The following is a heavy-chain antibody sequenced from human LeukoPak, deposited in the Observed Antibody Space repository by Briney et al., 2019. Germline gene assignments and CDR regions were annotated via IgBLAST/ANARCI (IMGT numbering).Heavy chain of an antibody. CDR3: ARDEGYYNSSGIDY. Sequence: ASVKVSCKASGYTFTSYGISWVRQAPGQGLEWMGWISAYNGNTNYAQKLQGRVTMTTDTSTSTAYMELRSLRSDDTDVYYCARDEGYYNSSGIDYWGQGTLVTVSS. CDR2: ISAYNGNT. V-gene: IGHV1-18*01. CDR1: GYTFTSYG. J-gene: IGHJ4*02. D-gene: IGHD3-22*01.